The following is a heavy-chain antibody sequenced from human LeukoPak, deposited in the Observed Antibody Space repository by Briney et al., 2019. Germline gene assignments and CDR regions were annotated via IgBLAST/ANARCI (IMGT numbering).Heavy chain of an antibody. Sequence: PSETLSLTCAVYGGSFSGYYWSWIRQPPGKGLEWIGEINHSGSTNYNPSLKSRVTISVDTSKNQFSLKLSFVTAADTAVYYCAGGIRYFDWLLRSYFDYWGQGTLVTVSS. CDR3: AGGIRYFDWLLRSYFDY. CDR1: GGSFSGYY. V-gene: IGHV4-34*01. J-gene: IGHJ4*02. D-gene: IGHD3-9*01. CDR2: INHSGST.